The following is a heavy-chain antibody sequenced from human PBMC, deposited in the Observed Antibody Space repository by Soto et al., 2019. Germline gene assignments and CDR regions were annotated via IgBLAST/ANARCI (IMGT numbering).Heavy chain of an antibody. Sequence: SETLSLTCAVYGGSFSGYYWSWIRQPPGKGLEWIGEINHSGSTNYNPSLKSRVTISVDTSKNQFSLKLSSVTAADTAVYYCARVGVFPEFDYWGQGTLVTVSS. CDR3: ARVGVFPEFDY. J-gene: IGHJ4*02. D-gene: IGHD6-13*01. CDR1: GGSFSGYY. CDR2: INHSGST. V-gene: IGHV4-34*01.